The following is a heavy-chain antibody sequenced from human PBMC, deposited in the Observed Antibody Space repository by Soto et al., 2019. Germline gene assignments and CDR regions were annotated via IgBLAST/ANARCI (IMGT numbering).Heavy chain of an antibody. CDR2: INHSGST. CDR3: ASPGRIAVAGSVTFDI. CDR1: GGSFSGYY. Sequence: QVQLQQWGAGLLKPSETLSLTCAVYGGSFSGYYWSWIRQPPGKGLEWIGEINHSGSTNYNPSLKSRVTISVDTSKNQFSLKLSSVTAADTAVYYCASPGRIAVAGSVTFDIWGQGTMVTVSS. J-gene: IGHJ3*02. V-gene: IGHV4-34*01. D-gene: IGHD6-19*01.